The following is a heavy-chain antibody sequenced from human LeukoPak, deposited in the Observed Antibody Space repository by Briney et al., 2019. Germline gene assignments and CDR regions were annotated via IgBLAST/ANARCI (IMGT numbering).Heavy chain of an antibody. V-gene: IGHV3-48*03. CDR3: TTLGYHLDS. CDR1: GFDFGAYE. Sequence: GGSLRLSCAASGFDFGAYEMNWVRQAPGKGLEWVAYFAGSDTTKYYADSVRGRFTNSRDNAKNSLYLQMNSLRAEDTALYYCTTLGYHLDSWGQGTLVTVSS. J-gene: IGHJ4*02. D-gene: IGHD3-22*01. CDR2: FAGSDTTK.